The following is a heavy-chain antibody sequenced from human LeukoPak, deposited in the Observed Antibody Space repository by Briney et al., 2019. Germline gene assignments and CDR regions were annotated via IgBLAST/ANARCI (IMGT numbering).Heavy chain of an antibody. Sequence: PGGSLRLXCAASGFTFSSYSMNWVRQAPGKGLEWVPSISSSSSYIYYADSVKGRFTISRDNAKNSLYLQMNSLRAEDTAVYYCARDGMTYYDILTGDFDYWGQGTLVTVSS. J-gene: IGHJ4*02. CDR1: GFTFSSYS. CDR3: ARDGMTYYDILTGDFDY. V-gene: IGHV3-21*01. D-gene: IGHD3-9*01. CDR2: ISSSSSYI.